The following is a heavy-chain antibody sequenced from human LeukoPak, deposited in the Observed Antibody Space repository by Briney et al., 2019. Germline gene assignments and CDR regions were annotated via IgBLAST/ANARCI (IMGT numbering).Heavy chain of an antibody. Sequence: GGSLRLSCAASGFTFSSYWMSWVRQAPGKGLEWVANIKQDGSEKYYVDSVKGRFTITRDNTRNSLFLQMYSLRAEDTAVYFCAREDGYCSGGNCYSYFDSWGQGTLVTVSA. CDR2: IKQDGSEK. V-gene: IGHV3-7*01. D-gene: IGHD2-15*01. CDR3: AREDGYCSGGNCYSYFDS. J-gene: IGHJ4*02. CDR1: GFTFSSYW.